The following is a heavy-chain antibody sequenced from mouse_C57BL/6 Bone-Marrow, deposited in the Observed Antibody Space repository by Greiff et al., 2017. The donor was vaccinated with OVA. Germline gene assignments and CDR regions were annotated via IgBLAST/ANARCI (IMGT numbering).Heavy chain of an antibody. CDR3: ARGGYGNYYFDY. CDR2: ISDGGSYI. D-gene: IGHD2-10*02. J-gene: IGHJ2*01. Sequence: EVMLVESGGGLVKPGGSLKLSCAASGFTFSSYAMYWVRQTPEKRLEWVATISDGGSYIYYPDNVKGRFTISRDNAKNNLYLQMSNLKSEDTAMYYCARGGYGNYYFDYWGQGTTLTVSS. V-gene: IGHV5-4*03. CDR1: GFTFSSYA.